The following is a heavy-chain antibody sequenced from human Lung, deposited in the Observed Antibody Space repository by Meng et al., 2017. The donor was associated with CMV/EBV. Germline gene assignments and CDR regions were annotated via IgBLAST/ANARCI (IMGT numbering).Heavy chain of an antibody. CDR2: FSGNTGFI. CDR1: GFTFDDFA. J-gene: IGHJ6*01. V-gene: IGHV3-9*01. Sequence: SCTASGFTFDDFAMHWVRQTPGEGLEWVSGFSGNTGFIAYADSVKGRFTISRDNAKKTLSLQMDSLRPEDTGLYYCAKGGGERVTFDAMDVWGQETTVTVSS. D-gene: IGHD2-21*02. CDR3: AKGGGERVTFDAMDV.